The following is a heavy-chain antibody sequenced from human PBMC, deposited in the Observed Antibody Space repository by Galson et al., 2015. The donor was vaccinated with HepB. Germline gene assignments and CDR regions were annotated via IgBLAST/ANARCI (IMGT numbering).Heavy chain of an antibody. V-gene: IGHV1-69*01. Sequence: SCKASGGTFSSYAISWVRQAPGQGLEWMGGIIPIFGTANYAQKFQGRVTITADESTSTAYMELSSLRSEDTAVYYCASRIGSYSFFDYWGQGTLVTVSS. CDR3: ASRIGSYSFFDY. J-gene: IGHJ4*02. CDR2: IIPIFGTA. D-gene: IGHD1-26*01. CDR1: GGTFSSYA.